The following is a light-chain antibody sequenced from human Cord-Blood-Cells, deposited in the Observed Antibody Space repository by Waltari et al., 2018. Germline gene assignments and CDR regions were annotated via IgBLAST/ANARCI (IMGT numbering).Light chain of an antibody. Sequence: QSVLTQPPSVSAAPGQKVTISCSGSSSNIGNNYVSWYQQLPGTAPKLLSHDSKNRPSGIPDRFSGYKSGTSATLGITGLQTGDEADYDCGTWGSKLSAWVFGGGTKLTVL. CDR3: GTWGSKLSAWV. J-gene: IGLJ3*02. CDR2: DSK. V-gene: IGLV1-51*01. CDR1: SSNIGNNY.